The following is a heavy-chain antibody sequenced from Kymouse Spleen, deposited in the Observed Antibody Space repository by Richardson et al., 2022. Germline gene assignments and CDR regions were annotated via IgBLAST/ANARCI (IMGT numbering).Heavy chain of an antibody. CDR1: GGSFSGYY. CDR3: ARGNSSGWYGFDY. D-gene: IGHD6-19*01. V-gene: IGHV4-34*01. CDR2: INHSGST. J-gene: IGHJ4*02. Sequence: QVQLQQWGAGLLKPSETLSLTCAVYGGSFSGYYWSWIRQPPGKGLEWIGEINHSGSTNYNPSLKSRVTISVDTSKNQFSLKLSSVTAADTAVYYCARGNSSGWYGFDYWGQGTLVTVSS.